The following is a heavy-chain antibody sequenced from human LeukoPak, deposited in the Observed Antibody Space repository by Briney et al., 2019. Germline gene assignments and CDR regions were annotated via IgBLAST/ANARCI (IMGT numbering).Heavy chain of an antibody. CDR1: GFTFSNFA. V-gene: IGHV3-30*02. J-gene: IGHJ4*02. Sequence: GGSLRLSRAASGFTFSNFALHWVRQAPGKGLEWVSFIRYDGSNENYADSVKGRFTISRDNSKNTLYLQMNSLRTEDTAVYYCAKGGLRGTYYFDYWGQGTLVTVSS. CDR2: IRYDGSNE. CDR3: AKGGLRGTYYFDY. D-gene: IGHD3-16*01.